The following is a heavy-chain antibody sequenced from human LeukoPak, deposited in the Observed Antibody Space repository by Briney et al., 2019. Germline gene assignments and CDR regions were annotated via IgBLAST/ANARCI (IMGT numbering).Heavy chain of an antibody. V-gene: IGHV1-18*01. D-gene: IGHD3-10*01. Sequence: VASVKVSCKTSGYSFTSYGISWVRQAPGQGLEWMGWISAYNGNTNYAQKLQGRVTMTTDTSTSTAYMELRSLRSDDTAVYYCARGLSNYYGSGSYSDYWGQGTLVTVSS. CDR1: GYSFTSYG. J-gene: IGHJ4*02. CDR2: ISAYNGNT. CDR3: ARGLSNYYGSGSYSDY.